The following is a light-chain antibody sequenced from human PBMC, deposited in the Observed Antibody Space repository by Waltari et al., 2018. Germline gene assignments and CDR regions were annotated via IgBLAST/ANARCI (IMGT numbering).Light chain of an antibody. CDR3: QQYDNLGLT. V-gene: IGKV1-33*01. CDR1: QDISNY. Sequence: DIQMNQSPSSLSAYVGDRVTITSKASQDISNYLNWYQQKQGKAPKLLIYDASNLETGVPSRFSGSVSVTDFTFTISSLQPEDIATYYCQQYDNLGLTFGGGTKVEIK. CDR2: DAS. J-gene: IGKJ4*01.